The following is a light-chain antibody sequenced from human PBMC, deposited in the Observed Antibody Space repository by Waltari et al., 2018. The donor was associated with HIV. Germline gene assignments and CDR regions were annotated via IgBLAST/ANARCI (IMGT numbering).Light chain of an antibody. Sequence: QSVLTQPPSASGPPGQRVTISCSGSTSNIGSNYAYWYQQLPGTAPKRLIYRTNQRPSGVPDRFSGSKSGTSASLAISGLRSEDEADYYCAVWDDSLSGWVFGGGTKLTVL. J-gene: IGLJ3*02. CDR1: TSNIGSNY. CDR2: RTN. V-gene: IGLV1-47*01. CDR3: AVWDDSLSGWV.